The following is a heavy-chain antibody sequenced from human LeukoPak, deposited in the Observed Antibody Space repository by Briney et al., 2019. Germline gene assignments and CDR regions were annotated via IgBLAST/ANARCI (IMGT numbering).Heavy chain of an antibody. CDR1: GGSFSGYY. CDR3: ARGQRGYFDWFED. Sequence: SETLSLTCAVYGGSFSGYYWSWIRQPPGKGLEWIGEINHSGSTNYNPSLKSRVTISVDTSKNQLSLKLSSVTAADTAVYYCARGQRGYFDWFEDWGQGTLVTVSS. CDR2: INHSGST. J-gene: IGHJ5*02. D-gene: IGHD3-9*01. V-gene: IGHV4-34*01.